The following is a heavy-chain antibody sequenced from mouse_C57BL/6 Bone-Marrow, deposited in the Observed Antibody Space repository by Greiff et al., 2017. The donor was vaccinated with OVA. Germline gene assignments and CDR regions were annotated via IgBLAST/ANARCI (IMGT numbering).Heavy chain of an antibody. D-gene: IGHD1-1*01. J-gene: IGHJ2*01. Sequence: VQLKESGAELVKPGASVKLSCTASGFNIKDYYMHWVKQRTEQGLEWIGRIDPEDGETKYAPKFQGKATITADTSSNTAYLQHSSLTSEDTAVYYCARSHYYGSSYGEGYFDYWGQGTTLTVSS. CDR1: GFNIKDYY. CDR3: ARSHYYGSSYGEGYFDY. CDR2: IDPEDGET. V-gene: IGHV14-2*01.